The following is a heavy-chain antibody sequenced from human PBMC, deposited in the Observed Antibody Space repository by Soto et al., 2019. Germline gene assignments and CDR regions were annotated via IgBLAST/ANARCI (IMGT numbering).Heavy chain of an antibody. CDR2: IDWDDDK. V-gene: IGHV2-70*01. Sequence: SGPTLVNPTQTLTLTCTFSGFSLSTSGVCVSWIRQPPGKALEWLALIDWDDDKYYSTSLKTRLTISKDTSKNQVVLTMTNMDPVDTATYYCARAADDYGDLYYFDYWGQGTLVTVSS. J-gene: IGHJ4*02. CDR3: ARAADDYGDLYYFDY. D-gene: IGHD4-17*01. CDR1: GFSLSTSGVC.